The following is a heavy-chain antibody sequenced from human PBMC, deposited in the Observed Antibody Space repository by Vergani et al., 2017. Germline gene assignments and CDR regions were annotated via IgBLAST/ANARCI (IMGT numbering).Heavy chain of an antibody. Sequence: VQLVESGGGLVKPGGSLRLSCAASGFTFSSYAMHWVRQAPGKGLEWVAVISYDGSNKYYADSVKGRFTISRDNSKNTLYLQMNSLRAEDTAVYYCAREPSSGSLYDAFDIWGQGTMVTVSS. CDR3: AREPSSGSLYDAFDI. CDR1: GFTFSSYA. D-gene: IGHD1-26*01. J-gene: IGHJ3*02. V-gene: IGHV3-30*01. CDR2: ISYDGSNK.